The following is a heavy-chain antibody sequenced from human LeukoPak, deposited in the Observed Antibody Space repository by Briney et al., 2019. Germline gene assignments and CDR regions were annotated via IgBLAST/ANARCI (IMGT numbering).Heavy chain of an antibody. CDR2: VYPDDSDT. CDR1: GYRFSNYW. CDR3: AIGGDSTTSCYRCFNY. Sequence: GESLKISCKGSGYRFSNYWIGWVRQMPGKGLGWMGIVYPDDSDTRYSPSFQGQVTISADKSISTAYLQWSSLKASDTAMYYCAIGGDSTTSCYRCFNYWGQGTLVTVSS. J-gene: IGHJ4*02. D-gene: IGHD2-2*02. V-gene: IGHV5-51*01.